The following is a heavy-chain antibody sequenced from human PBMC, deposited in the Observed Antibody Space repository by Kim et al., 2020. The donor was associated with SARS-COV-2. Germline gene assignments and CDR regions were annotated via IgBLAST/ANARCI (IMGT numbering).Heavy chain of an antibody. CDR2: ISNNGAGT. D-gene: IGHD2-2*01. V-gene: IGHV3-23*01. CDR3: ARSGGYCSSANCQPNWFDR. CDR1: RFTFSTYA. Sequence: GGSLRLSCAASRFTFSTYAMDWVRQAPGKGLEWVSTISNNGAGTYYTDSVKGRFTISRDNSKNILYLQMNSLGAEDTAVYYCARSGGYCSSANCQPNWFDRWGQGTLVTVSS. J-gene: IGHJ5*02.